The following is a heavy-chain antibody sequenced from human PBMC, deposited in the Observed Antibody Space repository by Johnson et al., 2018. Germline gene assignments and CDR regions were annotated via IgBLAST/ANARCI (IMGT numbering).Heavy chain of an antibody. V-gene: IGHV3-30*18. CDR3: AKGAGGGYNQNYYYYYRDV. D-gene: IGHD5-24*01. CDR2: ISYDGSNK. CDR1: GFSFSSYG. J-gene: IGHJ6*03. Sequence: QVQLVQSGGGVVQPGRSLKLSCAASGFSFSSYGLHWARQAPGKGLEWVAVISYDGSNKYYADSVKGRFTISRDNSKNILYLQMNSRRGEDTAVYYCAKGAGGGYNQNYYYYYRDVWGDGTTVIDSS.